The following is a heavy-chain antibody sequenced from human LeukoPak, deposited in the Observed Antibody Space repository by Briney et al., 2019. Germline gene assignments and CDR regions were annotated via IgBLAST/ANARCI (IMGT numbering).Heavy chain of an antibody. CDR3: ANSGVATIMDAFDI. CDR2: ISGSGGST. V-gene: IGHV3-23*01. CDR1: GFTFNSYA. J-gene: IGHJ3*02. D-gene: IGHD5-12*01. Sequence: PGGSLRLSCAASGFTFNSYAMSWVRLAPGKGLEWVSAISGSGGSTYYADSVKGRFTISRDNSKNTLYLQMNSLRAEDTAVYYCANSGVATIMDAFDIWGQGTMVTVSS.